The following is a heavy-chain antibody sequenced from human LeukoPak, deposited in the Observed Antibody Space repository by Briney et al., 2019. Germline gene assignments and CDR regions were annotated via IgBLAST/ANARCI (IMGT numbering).Heavy chain of an antibody. CDR3: ARYLAWFHP. Sequence: ASVKISCKASGYPFTTYYIQWVRQAPGPGLEWMGFINPSGGDTSYAQKFQGRVTMTRDTSTTTVYMELSSLRSEDTAVYYCARYLAWFHPWGQGTLVTVSS. J-gene: IGHJ5*02. CDR2: INPSGGDT. CDR1: GYPFTTYY. V-gene: IGHV1-46*01.